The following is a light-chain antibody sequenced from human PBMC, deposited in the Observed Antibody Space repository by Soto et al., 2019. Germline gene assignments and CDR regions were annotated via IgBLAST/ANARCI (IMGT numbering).Light chain of an antibody. Sequence: EIVMTQSPATLSVSPGERATLSCRASQSVSSNLAWYQQKPGQAPRLLIYGASTRATGIPARFSGSGSGTAFTLTISSLQSEDFAVYYGQQYNNWPQTFGHGTKVEI. J-gene: IGKJ1*01. CDR3: QQYNNWPQT. V-gene: IGKV3-15*01. CDR1: QSVSSN. CDR2: GAS.